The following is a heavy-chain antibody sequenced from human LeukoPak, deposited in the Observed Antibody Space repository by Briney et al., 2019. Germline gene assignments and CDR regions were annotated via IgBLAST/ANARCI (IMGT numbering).Heavy chain of an antibody. Sequence: SETLSLICAVYGGSFSVYYWSWIRHPPGKGLEWIGEINHSGSTNYNPSLKSRVTISVDQTKNQFSLELSSVTAADTAVYYCARGKRSGYMDVWGKGTTVTISS. D-gene: IGHD5-24*01. CDR1: GGSFSVYY. J-gene: IGHJ6*03. CDR2: INHSGST. V-gene: IGHV4-34*01. CDR3: ARGKRSGYMDV.